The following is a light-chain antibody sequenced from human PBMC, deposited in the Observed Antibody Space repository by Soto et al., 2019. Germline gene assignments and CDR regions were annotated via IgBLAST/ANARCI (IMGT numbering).Light chain of an antibody. CDR1: QRITTY. Sequence: IHMTQSPSSLSASVGDRVTISCRASQRITTYLNWYQQKPGEAPKLLISTSGTLQRGVPSRFSGSRSGTDFTLTMTSLQRADFATYFCQQSYSTPYTFGQGTQLEIK. J-gene: IGKJ2*01. V-gene: IGKV1-39*01. CDR3: QQSYSTPYT. CDR2: TSG.